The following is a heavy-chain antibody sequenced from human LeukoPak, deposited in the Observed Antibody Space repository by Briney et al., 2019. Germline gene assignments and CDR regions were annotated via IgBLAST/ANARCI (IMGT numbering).Heavy chain of an antibody. CDR2: INHSGST. CDR3: ARVSTGYSSSWYWGNFDY. Sequence: SETLSLTCAVYGGSFSGYYWSWIRQPPGKGLEWIGEINHSGSTNYNPSLKSRVTISVDTSRNQFSLKLSSVTAADTAVYYCARVSTGYSSSWYWGNFDYWGQGTLVTVSS. J-gene: IGHJ4*02. CDR1: GGSFSGYY. D-gene: IGHD6-13*01. V-gene: IGHV4-34*01.